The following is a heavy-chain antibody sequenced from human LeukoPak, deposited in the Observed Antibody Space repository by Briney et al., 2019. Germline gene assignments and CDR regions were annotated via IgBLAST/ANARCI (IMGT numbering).Heavy chain of an antibody. CDR1: GGSLSSYY. Sequence: SETLSLTCTVSGGSLSSYYWSWIRQPPGEGLEYLGNIYYTGRANYNPSLKSRVTMSVDTSKSQFSLKPTSVTAADTAVYYCARHLGVGTYPLDSWGQGTLVTVSS. V-gene: IGHV4-59*08. J-gene: IGHJ4*02. CDR3: ARHLGVGTYPLDS. D-gene: IGHD3-3*01. CDR2: IYYTGRA.